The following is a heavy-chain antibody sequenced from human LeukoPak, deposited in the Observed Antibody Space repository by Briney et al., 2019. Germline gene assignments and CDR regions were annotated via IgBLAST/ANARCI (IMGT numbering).Heavy chain of an antibody. CDR3: ARARITIFGVGNWFDP. Sequence: GASVKVSCKASGYTFTGYYMHWVRQAPGQGLEWMGWINPNSGGTNYAQKFQGRVTMTRDTSISTAYMELSRLGSDDTAVYYCARARITIFGVGNWFDPWGQGTLVTVSS. J-gene: IGHJ5*02. V-gene: IGHV1-2*02. D-gene: IGHD3-3*01. CDR2: INPNSGGT. CDR1: GYTFTGYY.